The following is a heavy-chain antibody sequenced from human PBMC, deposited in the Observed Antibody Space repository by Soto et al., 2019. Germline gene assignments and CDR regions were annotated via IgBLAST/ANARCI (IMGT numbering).Heavy chain of an antibody. Sequence: SETLSLTCTVSGGSISSYYWSWIRQPPGKGLEWIGYIYYSGSTNYNPSLKSRVTISVDTSKNQFSLKLSSVTAADTAVYYCASVTVAGTDHEYFQHWGQGTLVTVSS. CDR1: GGSISSYY. J-gene: IGHJ1*01. D-gene: IGHD6-19*01. CDR2: IYYSGST. CDR3: ASVTVAGTDHEYFQH. V-gene: IGHV4-59*08.